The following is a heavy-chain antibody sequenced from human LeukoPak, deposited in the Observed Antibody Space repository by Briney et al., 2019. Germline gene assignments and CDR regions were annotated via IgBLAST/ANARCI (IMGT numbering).Heavy chain of an antibody. D-gene: IGHD6-19*01. Sequence: GGSLRLSCAASGFTFSSYGMYWVRQAPGKGLEWVAFIRYEGSNEYYADSVKGRFTISRDNSKNTLYLQMNSLRGEDTAVYYCAKVYGVAGVDYWGQGTLGTVSS. CDR3: AKVYGVAGVDY. CDR1: GFTFSSYG. V-gene: IGHV3-30*02. J-gene: IGHJ4*02. CDR2: IRYEGSNE.